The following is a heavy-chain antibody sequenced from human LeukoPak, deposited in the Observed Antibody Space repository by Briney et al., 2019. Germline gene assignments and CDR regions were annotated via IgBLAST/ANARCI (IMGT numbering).Heavy chain of an antibody. CDR2: IKSKTDGGTT. CDR1: GFTFSNAW. J-gene: IGHJ4*02. CDR3: TTDYYDSSGYWSGYYFDY. D-gene: IGHD3-22*01. V-gene: IGHV3-15*01. Sequence: SGGSLRLSCAASGFTFSNAWMSWVRQAPGKGLEWVGRIKSKTDGGTTDYVAPVKGRFTISRDDSKNTLYLQMNSLKTEDTAVYYCTTDYYDSSGYWSGYYFDYWGQGTLVTVSS.